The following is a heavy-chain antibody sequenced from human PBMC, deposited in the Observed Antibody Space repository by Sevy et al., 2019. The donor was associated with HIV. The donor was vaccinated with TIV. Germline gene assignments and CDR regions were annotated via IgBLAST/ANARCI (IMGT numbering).Heavy chain of an antibody. J-gene: IGHJ6*03. Sequence: SLRLSCAASGFAFSDHYVDWVRQAPGKGLEWVGRIRNRPNRYTTEYAASVEGRFTISRDDSRHSRYLQMNSLKTEDSAVYYCVRGPNCGVGGCQQISPYCLDVWGIGATVTVSS. CDR2: IRNRPNRYTT. V-gene: IGHV3-72*01. CDR1: GFAFSDHY. D-gene: IGHD2-21*01. CDR3: VRGPNCGVGGCQQISPYCLDV.